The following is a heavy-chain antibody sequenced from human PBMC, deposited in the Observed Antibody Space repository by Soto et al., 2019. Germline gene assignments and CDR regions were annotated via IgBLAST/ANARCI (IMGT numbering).Heavy chain of an antibody. CDR2: ISGSGGST. D-gene: IGHD2-2*02. V-gene: IGHV3-23*01. CDR3: VTPRKGVPAAILDY. J-gene: IGHJ4*02. Sequence: EVQLLESGGGLVQPGGSLRLSCAASGFTFSRYAMSWVRQAPGKGLEWVSAISGSGGSTYYADSVKGRFTISRDNSKNTLYLQMNSLRAEDTAVHYCVTPRKGVPAAILDYWGQGTLVTVSS. CDR1: GFTFSRYA.